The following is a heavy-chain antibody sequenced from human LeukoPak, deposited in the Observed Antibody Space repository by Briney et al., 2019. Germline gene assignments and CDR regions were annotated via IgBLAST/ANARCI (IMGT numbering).Heavy chain of an antibody. CDR2: ISYDGSNK. D-gene: IGHD3-10*01. J-gene: IGHJ6*04. CDR1: GFTFSSYA. V-gene: IGHV3-30*04. CDR3: ARERVRGVIIRYYGMDV. Sequence: GRSLRLSCAASGFTFSSYAMHWVRQAPGKGLEWVAVISYDGSNKYYADSVKGRFTISRDNSKNTLYLQMNSLRAEDTAVYYCARERVRGVIIRYYGMDVWGKGTTVTVSS.